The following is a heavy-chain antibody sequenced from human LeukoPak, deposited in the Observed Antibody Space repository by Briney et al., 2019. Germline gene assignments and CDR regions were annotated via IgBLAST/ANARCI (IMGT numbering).Heavy chain of an antibody. CDR2: IYYSRST. Sequence: PSETLSLTCTVSGGSISSYYWSWIRQPPGKGLEWIGYIYYSRSTNYNPSLKSRVTISVDTSKNQFSLKLSSVTAADTAVYYCARDRGDYYGSGSYYYPYYMDVWGKGTTVTVSS. J-gene: IGHJ6*03. D-gene: IGHD3-10*01. V-gene: IGHV4-59*01. CDR1: GGSISSYY. CDR3: ARDRGDYYGSGSYYYPYYMDV.